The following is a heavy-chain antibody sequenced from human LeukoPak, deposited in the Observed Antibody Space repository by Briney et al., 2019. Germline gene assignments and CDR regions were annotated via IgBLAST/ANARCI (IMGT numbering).Heavy chain of an antibody. J-gene: IGHJ4*02. CDR3: AKDYLF. Sequence: SETLSLTCTVSGGSISSGYHWGWIRQPPGKGLEWIGNIFYSGSTYYSPSLRSRVTISLDTSRNQFSLKLNSVTAADTAVYYCAKDYLFRGQGTLVTVSS. D-gene: IGHD2-21*01. CDR1: GGSISSGYH. CDR2: IFYSGST. V-gene: IGHV4-39*07.